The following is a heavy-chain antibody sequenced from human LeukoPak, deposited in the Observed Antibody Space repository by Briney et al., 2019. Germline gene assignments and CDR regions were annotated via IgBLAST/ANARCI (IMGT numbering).Heavy chain of an antibody. D-gene: IGHD2-2*03. CDR2: ISGSGGST. V-gene: IGHV3-23*01. J-gene: IGHJ4*02. CDR1: GFTFGSYA. CDR3: AKDIGYCSSTSCYELIFDY. Sequence: SGGSLRLSCAASGFTFGSYAMSWVRQAPGKGLEWVSAISGSGGSTYYADSVKGRFTISRDNSKNTLYLQMNSLRAEDTAVYYCAKDIGYCSSTSCYELIFDYWGQGTLVTVSS.